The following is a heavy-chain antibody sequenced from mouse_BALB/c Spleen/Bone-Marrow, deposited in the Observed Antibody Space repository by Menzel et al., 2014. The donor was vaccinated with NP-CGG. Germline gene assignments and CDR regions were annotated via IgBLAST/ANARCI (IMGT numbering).Heavy chain of an antibody. D-gene: IGHD1-1*01. J-gene: IGHJ2*01. CDR2: IYPSDSYT. V-gene: IGHV1-69*02. CDR1: GYTFTSYW. Sequence: VQLQQSGAELVRPEASVKLSCKASGYTFTSYWINWVKQRPGQGLEWIGNIYPSDSYTNYNQKFKDKATLTVDKSSSTAYMQLSSPTSEDSAVYYCTRSYGSSYEYYFDYWGQGTTLTVSS. CDR3: TRSYGSSYEYYFDY.